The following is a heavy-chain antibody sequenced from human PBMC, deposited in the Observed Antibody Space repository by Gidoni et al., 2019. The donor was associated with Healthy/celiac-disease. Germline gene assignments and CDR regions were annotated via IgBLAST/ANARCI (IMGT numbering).Heavy chain of an antibody. J-gene: IGHJ6*02. CDR1: GFTFSSYA. V-gene: IGHV3-23*01. D-gene: IGHD6-19*01. CDR3: AKVSGAGPYYYYGMDV. Sequence: EVQLLESGGGLVQPGGSLRLSCAASGFTFSSYAMSWVRQAPGKGLEWVSAISGSGGSTYYADSVKGRFTISRDNSKNTLYLQMNSLRAEDTAVYYCAKVSGAGPYYYYGMDVWGQGTTVTVSS. CDR2: ISGSGGST.